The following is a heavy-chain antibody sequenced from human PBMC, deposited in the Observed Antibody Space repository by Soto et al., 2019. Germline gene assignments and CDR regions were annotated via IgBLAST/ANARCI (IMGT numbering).Heavy chain of an antibody. Sequence: SVKVSCKASGGTFGPSGISWVRQAPGQRIEWMGGIIPIFPTPDYAQKFQGRVTITRDTSASTAYMGRSSLRSEDTAVYYCARALYDSSGYSLYNWFDPWGQGTLFTVSS. CDR2: IIPIFPTP. V-gene: IGHV1-69*05. CDR1: GGTFGPSG. D-gene: IGHD3-22*01. CDR3: ARALYDSSGYSLYNWFDP. J-gene: IGHJ5*02.